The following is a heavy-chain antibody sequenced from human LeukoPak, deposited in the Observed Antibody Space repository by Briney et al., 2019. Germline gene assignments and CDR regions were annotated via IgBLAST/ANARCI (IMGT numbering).Heavy chain of an antibody. V-gene: IGHV4-34*01. CDR3: ARDRGGYDYAFDP. CDR2: INHSGST. D-gene: IGHD5-12*01. CDR1: GGSFSGYY. J-gene: IGHJ5*02. Sequence: SETLSLTCAVYGGSFSGYYWSWIRQPPGKGLEWIGEINHSGSTYYNPSLKSRVTISVDRSKNQFSLKLSSVTAADTAVYYCARDRGGYDYAFDPWGQGTLVTVSS.